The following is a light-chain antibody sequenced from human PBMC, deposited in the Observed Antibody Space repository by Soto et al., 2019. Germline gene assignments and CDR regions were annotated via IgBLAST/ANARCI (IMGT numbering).Light chain of an antibody. Sequence: DIQMTQSPSSLSASVGDRVTITCRASQSISSYLNWYRQRPGKAPELLIYASSTVQTGVPSRFSGSGSGTDFALTISSLQPEDFATYYCQQSFSIPGFTFGPGTKVDIK. CDR2: ASS. V-gene: IGKV1-39*01. J-gene: IGKJ3*01. CDR3: QQSFSIPGFT. CDR1: QSISSY.